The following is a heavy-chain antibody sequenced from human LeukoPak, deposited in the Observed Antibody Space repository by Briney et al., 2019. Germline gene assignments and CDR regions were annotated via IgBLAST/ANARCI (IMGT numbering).Heavy chain of an antibody. D-gene: IGHD6-13*01. J-gene: IGHJ6*03. V-gene: IGHV3-7*01. CDR1: GFTFSSYW. Sequence: PGGSLRLSCAASGFTFSSYWMSWVRQAPGKGLEWVANIKQDGSERYYVDSVKGRFTISRDNAKNSLYLQMNSLRAEDTAVYYCARAPIAAAGDYYYYYMDVWGKGTTVTISS. CDR2: IKQDGSER. CDR3: ARAPIAAAGDYYYYYMDV.